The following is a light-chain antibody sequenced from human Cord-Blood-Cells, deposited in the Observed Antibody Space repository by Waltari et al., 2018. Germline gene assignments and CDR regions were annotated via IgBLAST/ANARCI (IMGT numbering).Light chain of an antibody. Sequence: QSALTQPASVSGSPGQSITISCTGTRSDVGGYNYVSWYQQHPGKAPKLMIYDVSNRPSGVSNRLSASKSSNTASLTISGLQAEDEADYYCSSYTSSSTLVFGGGTKLTVL. J-gene: IGLJ2*01. V-gene: IGLV2-14*01. CDR3: SSYTSSSTLV. CDR2: DVS. CDR1: RSDVGGYNY.